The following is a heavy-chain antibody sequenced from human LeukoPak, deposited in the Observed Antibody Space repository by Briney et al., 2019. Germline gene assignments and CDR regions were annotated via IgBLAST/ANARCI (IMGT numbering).Heavy chain of an antibody. V-gene: IGHV4-34*09. CDR3: AVAYYDSSGYYRDAFDI. CDR2: INHSGST. Sequence: SETLSLTCAVYGGSFSGYYWSWIRQPPGKGLEWIGEINHSGSTNYNPSLKSRVTISVDTSKNQFSLKLSSVTAADTAVYYCAVAYYDSSGYYRDAFDIWGQGTMVTVSS. J-gene: IGHJ3*02. D-gene: IGHD3-22*01. CDR1: GGSFSGYY.